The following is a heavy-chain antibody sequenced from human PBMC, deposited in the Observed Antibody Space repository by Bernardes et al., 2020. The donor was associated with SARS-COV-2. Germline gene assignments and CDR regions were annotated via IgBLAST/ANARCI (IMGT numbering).Heavy chain of an antibody. V-gene: IGHV4-39*01. CDR2: ISYSGST. J-gene: IGHJ6*01. D-gene: IGHD3-10*01. CDR1: GDSTSIHDYY. CDR3: TRHASYGWSRGGMDG. Sequence: SETLFLTCSVSGDSTSIHDYYCDLIPQPNGNDLEWVTSISYSGSTYYHPSLKSQVPISSDNSQNQFSLKLNSVTAADTAVYYCTRHASYGWSRGGMDGWGQGTTVPVSP.